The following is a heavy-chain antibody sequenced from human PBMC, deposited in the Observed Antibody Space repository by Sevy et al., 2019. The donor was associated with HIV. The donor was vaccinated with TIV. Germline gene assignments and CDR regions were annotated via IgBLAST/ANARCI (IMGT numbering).Heavy chain of an antibody. CDR3: ARDPTQRGAYYDFWSGYFDY. J-gene: IGHJ4*02. D-gene: IGHD3-3*01. CDR2: ISYDGSNK. CDR1: GFTFSSSA. Sequence: GGSLRLSCAASGFTFSSSAMHWVRQAPGKGLEWVAVISYDGSNKYYADSVKGRFTISRDDSKNTLYLRMNSLGTEDTAVYYCARDPTQRGAYYDFWSGYFDYWGQGTLVTVSS. V-gene: IGHV3-30-3*01.